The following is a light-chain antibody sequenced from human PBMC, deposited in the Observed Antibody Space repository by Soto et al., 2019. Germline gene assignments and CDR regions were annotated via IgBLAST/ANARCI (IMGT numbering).Light chain of an antibody. J-gene: IGKJ2*01. V-gene: IGKV1-39*01. Sequence: IQMTQSPSSLSASVGDRVTITCRASQSLSSRLTWYQQKPGEAPKLLIYETSSLHSGVPSRFSGSGSETDFTLTINSLQPEDFATYYCQQSFSPPYTFCQGTKVEIK. CDR1: QSLSSR. CDR3: QQSFSPPYT. CDR2: ETS.